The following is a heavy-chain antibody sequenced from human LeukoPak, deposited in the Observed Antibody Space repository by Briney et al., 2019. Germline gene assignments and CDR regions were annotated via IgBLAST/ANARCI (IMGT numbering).Heavy chain of an antibody. CDR1: GLIFRTYW. D-gene: IGHD3-10*01. Sequence: GGSLTHPCADCGLIFRTYWLHWVRQAPGKGVVWVSRISGDGSRITYAYDVQGRFIISRDHGKNTLYLQLNSLRADDTTVDYCARGERRMVGAMGGQGTLVIISS. J-gene: IGHJ4*02. V-gene: IGHV3-74*03. CDR3: ARGERRMVGAM. CDR2: ISGDGSRI.